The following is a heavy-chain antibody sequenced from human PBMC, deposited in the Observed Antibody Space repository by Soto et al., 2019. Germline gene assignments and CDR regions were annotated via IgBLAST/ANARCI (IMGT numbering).Heavy chain of an antibody. V-gene: IGHV1-69*13. CDR2: IIPIFGTA. CDR3: ARDYWYSSSWYYYYYYYGMDV. Sequence: SVKVSCKASGGTFSSYAISWVRQAPGQGLEWMGGIIPIFGTANYAQKFQGRVTITADESTSTAYMELSSLRSEDTAVYYCARDYWYSSSWYYYYYYYGMDVWGQGTTVTVS. J-gene: IGHJ6*02. D-gene: IGHD6-13*01. CDR1: GGTFSSYA.